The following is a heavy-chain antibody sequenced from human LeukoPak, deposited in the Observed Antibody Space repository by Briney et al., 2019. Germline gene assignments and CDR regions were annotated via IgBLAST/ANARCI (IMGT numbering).Heavy chain of an antibody. CDR1: GYTFTGYY. Sequence: VASVKVSCKASGYTFTGYYMRWVRQAPGQGLEWMGWISSYNGDTKYAQKFQGRVTMTTDTSTNTAHMELRSLISDDSAVYYCARKGEPKSSNLYYYYGMDVWGQGTTVTVSS. CDR3: ARKGEPKSSNLYYYYGMDV. CDR2: ISSYNGDT. V-gene: IGHV1-18*04. J-gene: IGHJ6*02. D-gene: IGHD1-14*01.